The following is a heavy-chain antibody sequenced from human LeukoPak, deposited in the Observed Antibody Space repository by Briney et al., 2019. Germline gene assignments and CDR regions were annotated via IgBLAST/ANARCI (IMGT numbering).Heavy chain of an antibody. Sequence: SGGSLRLSCAASGFTFSSYWMHSVRHAPGKGLVWVSRINSDGSSTSYADSVKGRFTISRDNAKNTLYLQMNSLRAEDTAVYYCATLRGGSGSFELDYWGQGTLVTVSS. J-gene: IGHJ4*02. CDR3: ATLRGGSGSFELDY. CDR2: INSDGSST. CDR1: GFTFSSYW. D-gene: IGHD1-26*01. V-gene: IGHV3-74*01.